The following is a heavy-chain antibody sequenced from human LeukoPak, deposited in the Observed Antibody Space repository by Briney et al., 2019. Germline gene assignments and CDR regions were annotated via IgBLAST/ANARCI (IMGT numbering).Heavy chain of an antibody. CDR2: IRSKAYGGTT. CDR3: TRESTITMVRGVIGPRRNYYYYYGMDV. CDR1: GFTFGDYA. Sequence: PGRSLRLSCTASGFTFGDYAMSWVRQAPGKGLEWVGFIRSKAYGGTTEYAASVKGRFTISRDDSKSIAYLQMNSLKTEDTAVYYCTRESTITMVRGVIGPRRNYYYYYGMDVRGKGTTVTVSS. D-gene: IGHD3-10*01. V-gene: IGHV3-49*04. J-gene: IGHJ6*04.